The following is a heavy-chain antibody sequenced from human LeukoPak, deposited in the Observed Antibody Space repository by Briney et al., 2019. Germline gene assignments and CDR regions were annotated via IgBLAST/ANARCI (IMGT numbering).Heavy chain of an antibody. V-gene: IGHV3-21*01. CDR1: GFSFSTSG. J-gene: IGHJ4*02. CDR3: AREMATDKGIDY. D-gene: IGHD5-24*01. Sequence: GGSLRLSCAASGFSFSTSGMHWIRQAPGKGLEWVSSISSSSSYIYYADSVKGRFTISRDNAKNSLYLQMNSLRAEDTAVYYCAREMATDKGIDYWGQGTLVTVSS. CDR2: ISSSSSYI.